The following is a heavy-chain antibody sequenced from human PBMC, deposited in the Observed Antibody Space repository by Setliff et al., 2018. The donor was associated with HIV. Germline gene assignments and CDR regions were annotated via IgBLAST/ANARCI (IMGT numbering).Heavy chain of an antibody. Sequence: SETLSLTCTVSGDSINSHFWTWIRQSPRKGLEWIGYISSTGAAWYSPSLKSRVTMSIDTSKIHFSLTLSSVSGADTALYYCARGGKRAFDIWGKGAMVTVS. CDR3: ARGGKRAFDI. J-gene: IGHJ3*02. V-gene: IGHV4-59*11. CDR2: ISSTGAA. CDR1: GDSINSHF.